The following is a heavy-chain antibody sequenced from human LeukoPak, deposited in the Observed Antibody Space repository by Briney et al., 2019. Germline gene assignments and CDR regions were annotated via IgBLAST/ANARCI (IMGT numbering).Heavy chain of an antibody. CDR1: GFTFSDYY. D-gene: IGHD2-21*01. CDR2: ISSSGSTI. CDR3: ARVVRRGYFDY. Sequence: GGSLRLSCAASGFTFSDYYMSWIRQAPGKGLEWVSYISSSGSTIYYADSVKGRFTISRDNAKNSLYLQVNSLRAEDTAVYYCARVVRRGYFDYWGQGTLVTVSS. J-gene: IGHJ4*02. V-gene: IGHV3-11*01.